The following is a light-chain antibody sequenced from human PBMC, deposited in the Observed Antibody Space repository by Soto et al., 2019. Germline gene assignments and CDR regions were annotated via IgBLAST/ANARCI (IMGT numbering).Light chain of an antibody. CDR1: QSVNNN. V-gene: IGKV3-15*01. CDR3: QEYNTWPWT. J-gene: IGKJ1*01. Sequence: EIVFTHSPVTLALSPGERATLSFRASQSVNNNLAWYQQKLGQAPRVLIYGASTRATGIPARFTGSGSGTEFILTITSLQSEDSAVYYCQEYNTWPWTCGQGTKVDIK. CDR2: GAS.